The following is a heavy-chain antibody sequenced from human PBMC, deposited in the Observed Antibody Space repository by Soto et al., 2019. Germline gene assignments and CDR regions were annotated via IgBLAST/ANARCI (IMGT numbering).Heavy chain of an antibody. CDR2: IYHSGST. V-gene: IGHV4-4*02. D-gene: IGHD2-8*01. J-gene: IGHJ6*02. Sequence: QVQLQESGPGLVKPSGTLSLTCAVSGGSISSSNWWSWVRQPPGKGLEWIGEIYHSGSTNYNPSLKRLGTISVDKSKNQFSLKLSSVTSADTAVYYCARRGYCTNGVCYYGMDVWGQGTTVTVS. CDR3: ARRGYCTNGVCYYGMDV. CDR1: GGSISSSNW.